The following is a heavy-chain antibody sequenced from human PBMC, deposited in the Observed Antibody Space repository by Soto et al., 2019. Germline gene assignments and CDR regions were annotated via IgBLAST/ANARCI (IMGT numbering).Heavy chain of an antibody. CDR1: GGSISSGGYY. J-gene: IGHJ4*02. D-gene: IGHD3-10*01. CDR3: ARWYGSGSSTDY. V-gene: IGHV4-31*03. CDR2: IYYSGST. Sequence: PSETLSLTCTVSGGSISSGGYYWSWIRQHPGKGLEWIGYIYYSGSTYYNPSLKSRVTISVDTSKNQFSLKLSSVTAADTAVYYCARWYGSGSSTDYWGQGTLVTSPQ.